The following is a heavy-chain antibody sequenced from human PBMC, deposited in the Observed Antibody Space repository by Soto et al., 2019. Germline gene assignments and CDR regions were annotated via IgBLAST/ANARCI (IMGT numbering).Heavy chain of an antibody. V-gene: IGHV1-46*01. Sequence: ASVKVSCKASGYTFTSYYMHWVRQAPGQGLEWMGIINPSGGSTSYAQKFQGRVTMTRDTSTSTVYMELSSLRSEDTAVYYCARDRDQYYDFWSGYRRAPFDPWGQGTLVTLSS. D-gene: IGHD3-3*01. J-gene: IGHJ5*02. CDR2: INPSGGST. CDR1: GYTFTSYY. CDR3: ARDRDQYYDFWSGYRRAPFDP.